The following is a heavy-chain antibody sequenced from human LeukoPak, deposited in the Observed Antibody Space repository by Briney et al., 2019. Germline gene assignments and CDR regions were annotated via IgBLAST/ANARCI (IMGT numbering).Heavy chain of an antibody. CDR2: ISGSGGST. CDR1: GFTFSSYA. CDR3: AKEIVTYYYDSSGYPQTRYYFDY. V-gene: IGHV3-23*01. D-gene: IGHD3-22*01. Sequence: GGSLRLSCAASGFTFSSYAMSWVRQAPGKGLEWVSAISGSGGSTYYADSVRGRFTISRDNSKNTLYLQMNSLRAEDTAVYYCAKEIVTYYYDSSGYPQTRYYFDYWGQGTLVTVFS. J-gene: IGHJ4*02.